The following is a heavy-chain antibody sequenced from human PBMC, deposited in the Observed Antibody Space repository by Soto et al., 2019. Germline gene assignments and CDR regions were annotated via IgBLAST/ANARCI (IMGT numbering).Heavy chain of an antibody. V-gene: IGHV1-18*01. J-gene: IGHJ4*02. Sequence: ASVNVSCKTSGYTLTSYGISWVRQAPGQRLEWMGWISAYSGKTNYAQNLQGRLTMTTDKSTSTAYMELRSLRSDATALYYCATDNCADFWSGYCNYYFVCWGQGPRVTVSS. CDR3: ATDNCADFWSGYCNYYFVC. CDR1: GYTLTSYG. CDR2: ISAYSGKT. D-gene: IGHD3-3*01.